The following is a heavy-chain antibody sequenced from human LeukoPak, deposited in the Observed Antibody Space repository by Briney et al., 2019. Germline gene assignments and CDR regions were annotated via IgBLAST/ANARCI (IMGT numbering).Heavy chain of an antibody. CDR3: ARAGGFVVTATTWWFDP. CDR2: IYYSGST. Sequence: SETLSLTCTVSDGSISSYYWSWIRQPPGKGLEWIGYIYYSGSTNYNPSLKSRVTISVDTSKNQFSLKLSSVTAADTAVYYCARAGGFVVTATTWWFDPWGQGTLVTVSS. D-gene: IGHD2-21*02. J-gene: IGHJ5*02. V-gene: IGHV4-59*01. CDR1: DGSISSYY.